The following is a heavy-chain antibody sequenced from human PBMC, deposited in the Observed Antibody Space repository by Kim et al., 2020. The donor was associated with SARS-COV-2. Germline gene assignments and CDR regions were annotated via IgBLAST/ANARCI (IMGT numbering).Heavy chain of an antibody. CDR1: GGSISSSSYY. D-gene: IGHD3-10*01. CDR3: WTEGSGSYAY. V-gene: IGHV4-39*01. J-gene: IGHJ4*02. CDR2: IYYSGST. Sequence: SETLSLTCTVSGGSISSSSYYWGWIRQPPGKGLEWIGSIYYSGSTYYNPSLKSRVTISVDTSKNQFSLKLSSVTAADTAVYYCWTEGSGSYAYWGQGTLVTVSS.